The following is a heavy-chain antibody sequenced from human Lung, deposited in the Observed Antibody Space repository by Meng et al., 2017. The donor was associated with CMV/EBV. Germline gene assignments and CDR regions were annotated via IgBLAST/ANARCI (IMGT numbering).Heavy chain of an antibody. CDR3: TTDAYGVVVPFDY. V-gene: IGHV3-15*01. D-gene: IGHD3-3*01. CDR2: IRSKTNGGTT. J-gene: IGHJ4*02. Sequence: GGSXRLXCGASGFIFSSAWMSWVRQAPGKGLEWVGRIRSKTNGGTTDYAAPVKGRLTISRDDSRSTLYLQMNSLKTEDTAVYYCTTDAYGVVVPFDYWGQGTXVNGAS. CDR1: GFIFSSAW.